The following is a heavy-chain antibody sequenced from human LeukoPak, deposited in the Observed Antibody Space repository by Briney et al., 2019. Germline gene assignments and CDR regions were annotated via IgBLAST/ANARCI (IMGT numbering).Heavy chain of an antibody. V-gene: IGHV1-18*01. Sequence: GASVKVSCKASGYTFTSYGISWVRQAPGQGLEWMGWISAHNGNTHSAQKFQGRVTMTTETSTSTVYMEMRSLRSDDTAVYYCARDPYCHDNRGYRNNWCDPWGQGTLVTVSS. CDR2: ISAHNGNT. CDR3: ARDPYCHDNRGYRNNWCDP. J-gene: IGHJ5*02. D-gene: IGHD3-22*01. CDR1: GYTFTSYG.